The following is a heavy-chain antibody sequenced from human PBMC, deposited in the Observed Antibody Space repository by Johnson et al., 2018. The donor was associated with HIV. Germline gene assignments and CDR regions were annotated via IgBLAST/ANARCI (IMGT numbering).Heavy chain of an antibody. D-gene: IGHD6-13*01. Sequence: VQLVESGGGLVQPGGSLRLSCAASGFTVSSNYMSWVRQAPGKGLEWVSVIYSGGSTYYADSVKGRFTISRDNSKNTRYLQMNSLRAEDTAVYYCARAGLSIAAAGTPPGAFDIWGQGTMVTVSS. V-gene: IGHV3-66*02. CDR1: GFTVSSNY. CDR3: ARAGLSIAAAGTPPGAFDI. CDR2: IYSGGST. J-gene: IGHJ3*02.